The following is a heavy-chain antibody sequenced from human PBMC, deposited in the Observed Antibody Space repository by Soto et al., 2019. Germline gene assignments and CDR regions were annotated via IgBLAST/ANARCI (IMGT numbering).Heavy chain of an antibody. CDR3: ARPSGDTAMVKLYYYGMDV. V-gene: IGHV1-69*06. Sequence: SVKVSCKASGGTFSSYAISWVRQAPGQGLEWMGGIIPIFGTANYAQKFQGRVTITADKSTSTAYMELSSLRSEDTAVYYCARPSGDTAMVKLYYYGMDVWGQGTTVTVSS. J-gene: IGHJ6*02. D-gene: IGHD5-18*01. CDR2: IIPIFGTA. CDR1: GGTFSSYA.